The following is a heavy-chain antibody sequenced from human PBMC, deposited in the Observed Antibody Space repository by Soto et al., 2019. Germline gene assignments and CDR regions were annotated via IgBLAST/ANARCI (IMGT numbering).Heavy chain of an antibody. D-gene: IGHD6-19*01. CDR1: GFTFSSYA. CDR2: ISGSGGTT. Sequence: EVQLLESGGGLVQPGGSLTLSCAASGFTFSSYAMSWVRQAPGKGLEWVSAISGSGGTTYYADSVKGRFTFSRDNSKNTLYLKMNSLRAEDTAVYYCAKTANGWFSAFDIWGQGSMVTVSS. J-gene: IGHJ3*02. V-gene: IGHV3-23*01. CDR3: AKTANGWFSAFDI.